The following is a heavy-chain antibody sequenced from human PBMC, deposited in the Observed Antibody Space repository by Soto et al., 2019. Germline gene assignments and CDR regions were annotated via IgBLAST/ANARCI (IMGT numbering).Heavy chain of an antibody. Sequence: EVQLVESGGDLIQPGGSLRLSCAASGFTVSSNYMSWVRQAPGKGLEWVSAIYSGGSTYYADSVKGRFTISRDNSKNTLYLQMNSLRAEDTAVYYCARHITMDPLLVYWGQGTLVTVSS. CDR1: GFTVSSNY. CDR2: IYSGGST. D-gene: IGHD3-10*01. J-gene: IGHJ4*02. CDR3: ARHITMDPLLVY. V-gene: IGHV3-53*01.